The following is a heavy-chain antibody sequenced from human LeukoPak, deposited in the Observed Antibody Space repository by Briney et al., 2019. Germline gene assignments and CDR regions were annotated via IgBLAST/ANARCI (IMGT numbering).Heavy chain of an antibody. CDR2: VSDSGST. CDR1: RGSISGYY. V-gene: IGHV4-59*01. D-gene: IGHD6-13*01. Sequence: SETLSLTCTVSRGSISGYYWSWIRPPPGKGLEWIGYVSDSGSTNYNTSLRSRVTISRDTSTNQFSLKLSSVTTADTAVYYCATAGQQLVFGSWGQGTLVTVSS. J-gene: IGHJ5*01. CDR3: ATAGQQLVFGS.